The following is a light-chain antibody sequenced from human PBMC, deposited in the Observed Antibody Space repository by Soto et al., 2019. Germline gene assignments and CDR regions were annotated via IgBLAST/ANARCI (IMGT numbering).Light chain of an antibody. V-gene: IGKV1-39*01. CDR2: AAS. Sequence: DIQMTPSPSSLSASVGDRVTITCRASQSISSYLNWYQQKPGKAPKLLIYAASSLQSGVPSRFSGSGSGTDFTLTISSLQPEDFATYYCQKSYSTPITCGQGTQRAIK. CDR1: QSISSY. J-gene: IGKJ5*01. CDR3: QKSYSTPIT.